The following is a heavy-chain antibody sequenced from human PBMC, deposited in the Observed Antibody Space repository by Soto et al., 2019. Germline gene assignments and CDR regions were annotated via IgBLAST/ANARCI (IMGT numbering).Heavy chain of an antibody. CDR2: FYYTGST. CDR1: GGSVSSEHYY. D-gene: IGHD5-12*01. J-gene: IGHJ4*02. V-gene: IGHV4-61*03. Sequence: QVQLQESGPGLVKSSETLSLTCTVSGGSVSSEHYYWNWIRQPPGKGLEWIGYFYYTGSTNYNPSLESRLNMSVDMSKNHFSLKLSSVTAADTAVYYCAWGTDGKKVAYWGQGTLVTVSS. CDR3: AWGTDGKKVAY.